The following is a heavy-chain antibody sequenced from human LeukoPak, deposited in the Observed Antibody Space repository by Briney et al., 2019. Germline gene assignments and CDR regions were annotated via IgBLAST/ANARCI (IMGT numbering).Heavy chain of an antibody. CDR3: AKGERYFDWLADREDAFDI. CDR1: GFTFSSYA. CDR2: ISGSGGST. J-gene: IGHJ3*02. V-gene: IGHV3-23*01. D-gene: IGHD3-9*01. Sequence: GGSLRLSCAASGFTFSSYAMSWVRRAPGKGLEWVSAISGSGGSTYYADSVKGRFTISRDNSKNTLYLQMNSLRAEDTAVYYCAKGERYFDWLADREDAFDIWGPGTMVTVSS.